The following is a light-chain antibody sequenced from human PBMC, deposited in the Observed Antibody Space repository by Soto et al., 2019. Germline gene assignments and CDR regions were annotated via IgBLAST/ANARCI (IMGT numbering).Light chain of an antibody. CDR1: QSVSSSS. V-gene: IGKV3-20*01. CDR2: GTS. J-gene: IGKJ2*01. Sequence: EIVLTQSPGTLSLSPGERATLSCRASQSVSSSSFAWYQQKPGQAPRLLIYGTSSRATGIPDSFSGSGSGTDFTLTISSREPADFAVYYCQQYRNSPPYTFGQGTKLEIK. CDR3: QQYRNSPPYT.